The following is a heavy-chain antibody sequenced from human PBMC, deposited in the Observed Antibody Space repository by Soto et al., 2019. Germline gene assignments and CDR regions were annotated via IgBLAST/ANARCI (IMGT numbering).Heavy chain of an antibody. D-gene: IGHD1-1*01. V-gene: IGHV4-31*03. J-gene: IGHJ4*02. CDR2: IYYSGST. CDR1: GGSISSGGYY. CDR3: ARWKNGDFDY. Sequence: PSETLSLTCTVSGGSISSGGYYWSWIRQHPGKGLEWIGYIYYSGSTYYNPSLKSRVTISVDTSKNQFSLKLSSVTAADTAVYYCARWKNGDFDYWGQETLVTVSS.